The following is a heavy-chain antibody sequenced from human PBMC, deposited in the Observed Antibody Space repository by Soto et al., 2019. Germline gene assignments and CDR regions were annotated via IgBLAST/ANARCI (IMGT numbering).Heavy chain of an antibody. V-gene: IGHV1-8*01. CDR2: MNPNSGNT. J-gene: IGHJ4*02. Sequence: QVQLVQSGAEVKKPGASVKVSCKASGYTFTSYDINWVRQATGQGLEWMGWMNPNSGNTGYAQKFQGRVTMTRNTYISTAYMELSSLRSEDTAVYYCARGYYDILTGYYQGNDYWGQGTLVTVSS. CDR1: GYTFTSYD. CDR3: ARGYYDILTGYYQGNDY. D-gene: IGHD3-9*01.